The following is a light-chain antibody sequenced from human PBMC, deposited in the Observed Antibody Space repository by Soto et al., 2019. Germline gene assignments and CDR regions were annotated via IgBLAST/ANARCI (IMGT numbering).Light chain of an antibody. V-gene: IGKV3D-20*02. Sequence: EVVLTQSPGTLSLSRGERATLSCRASERIYSSYLVWHQQKPGQAPRLLIYAASRRATGIPARFSGSGSGTDFTLTISSLEPEDFAVYYCQQRSNWPITFGQGTRLEIK. J-gene: IGKJ5*01. CDR3: QQRSNWPIT. CDR2: AAS. CDR1: ERIYSSY.